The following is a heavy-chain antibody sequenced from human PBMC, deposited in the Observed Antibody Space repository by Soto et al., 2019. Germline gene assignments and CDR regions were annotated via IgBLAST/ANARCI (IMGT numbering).Heavy chain of an antibody. J-gene: IGHJ4*02. V-gene: IGHV3-23*01. CDR1: GLTFSSYA. D-gene: IGHD2-21*02. CDR2: ITISGRDT. CDR3: ARELTPNVY. Sequence: GGSLILSCAASGLTFSSYAFSWVRQAPGKGLEWVSAITISGRDTYYTDSVKGRFTISRDNSKNTLYLQMNSLRADDSAVYYCARELTPNVYWGRGTLVAVPS.